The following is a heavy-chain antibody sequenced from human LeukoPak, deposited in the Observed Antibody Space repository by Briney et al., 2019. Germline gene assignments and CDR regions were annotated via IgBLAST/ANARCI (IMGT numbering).Heavy chain of an antibody. Sequence: SETLSLTCTVSGGSISGYYWTWIRQPPGKGLEWIGQIYYNGKADYNPSLESRITISVDTSRNQMSLRLNSVTAADTAIYYCAKFGADYDMYVWGQGVTVAVSS. V-gene: IGHV4-59*13. CDR3: AKFGADYDMYV. D-gene: IGHD3-16*01. CDR2: IYYNGKA. CDR1: GGSISGYY. J-gene: IGHJ6*02.